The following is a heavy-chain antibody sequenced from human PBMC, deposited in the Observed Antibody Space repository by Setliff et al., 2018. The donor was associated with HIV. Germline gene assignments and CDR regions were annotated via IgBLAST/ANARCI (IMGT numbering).Heavy chain of an antibody. J-gene: IGHJ3*01. CDR3: TRSSRANEAFDV. Sequence: ASVKVSCKASGYTFTDHYLHWVRQAPGQALEWMGWFTPFNDNTNYAQKYRGRISITRDRSMSTAYMELSSLRSEDTGMYYCTRSSRANEAFDVWGQGTMVTVSS. CDR2: FTPFNDNT. V-gene: IGHV1-45*02. CDR1: GYTFTDHY.